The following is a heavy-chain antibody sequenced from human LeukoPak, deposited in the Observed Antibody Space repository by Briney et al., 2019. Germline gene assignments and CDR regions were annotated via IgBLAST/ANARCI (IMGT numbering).Heavy chain of an antibody. CDR3: AKNFWSGYSTALFDY. D-gene: IGHD3-3*01. J-gene: IGHJ4*02. CDR1: GFTFSTYG. Sequence: GGSLRLSYAASGFTFSTYGMHWVRQAPGKGLEWVAVISYDGNNKYYADSVKGRFTISRDNSKNTLYLQMNSLRAEDTAVYYCAKNFWSGYSTALFDYWGQGTLVTVSS. CDR2: ISYDGNNK. V-gene: IGHV3-30*18.